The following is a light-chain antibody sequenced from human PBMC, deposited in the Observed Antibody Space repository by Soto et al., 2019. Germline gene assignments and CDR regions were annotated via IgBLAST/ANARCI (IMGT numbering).Light chain of an antibody. CDR1: QSGSSN. V-gene: IGKV3-15*01. J-gene: IGKJ5*01. CDR3: QRETNWPLIT. Sequence: EIVRTQSPATLSASPGDRATLSCRASQSGSSNLAWYEQKPGQAPRLLIYGASTRATGIPARFSGSGSGKEFTLNIRSLQSEEFAVYYCQRETNWPLITCGQGTRLEI. CDR2: GAS.